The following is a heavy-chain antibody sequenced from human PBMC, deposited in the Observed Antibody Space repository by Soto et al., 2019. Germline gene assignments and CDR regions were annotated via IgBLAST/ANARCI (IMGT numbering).Heavy chain of an antibody. J-gene: IGHJ6*02. CDR2: ISYDGTSK. V-gene: IGHV3-30*18. CDR1: GLSFSDSG. Sequence: QVQLVESGGGLVQPGGSLRLSCTASGLSFSDSGIHWVRQAPGKGLEWVAVISYDGTSKYYVDSVEGRFTVSRDKSTSTVFLQMDNLSPEDTAVYHCAKGAEPYVNVMATIRSHYYYRGMDVWGRGTAVTVS. CDR3: AKGAEPYVNVMATIRSHYYYRGMDV. D-gene: IGHD5-12*01.